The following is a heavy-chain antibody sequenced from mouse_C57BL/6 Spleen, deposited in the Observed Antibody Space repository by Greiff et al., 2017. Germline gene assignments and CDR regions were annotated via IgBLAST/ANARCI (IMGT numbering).Heavy chain of an antibody. V-gene: IGHV1-22*01. CDR1: GYTFTDYN. CDR2: INPNNGGT. D-gene: IGHD1-1*01. J-gene: IGHJ3*01. CDR3: ARGNYGSSQAWFAY. Sequence: EVQLVESGPELVKPGASVKMSCKASGYTFTDYNMHWVKQSHGKSLEWIGYINPNNGGTSYNQKFKGKATLTVNKSSSTAYMELRSLTSEDSAVYYCARGNYGSSQAWFAYWGQGTLVTVSA.